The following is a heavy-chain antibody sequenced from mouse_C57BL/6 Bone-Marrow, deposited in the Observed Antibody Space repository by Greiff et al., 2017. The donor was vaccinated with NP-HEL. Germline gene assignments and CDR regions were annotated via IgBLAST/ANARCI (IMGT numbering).Heavy chain of an antibody. J-gene: IGHJ3*01. V-gene: IGHV1-54*01. CDR2: IYPGSGGT. D-gene: IGHD2-5*01. CDR1: GYAFTNYL. CDR3: ARFSNYVPFAY. Sequence: LKESGAELVRPGTSVKVSCKASGYAFTNYLIEWVKQRPGQGLEWIGVIYPGSGGTYYNEKFKGKATLTADKSSSTAYMQLSSLTSEDSAVYFCARFSNYVPFAYWGQGTLVTVSA.